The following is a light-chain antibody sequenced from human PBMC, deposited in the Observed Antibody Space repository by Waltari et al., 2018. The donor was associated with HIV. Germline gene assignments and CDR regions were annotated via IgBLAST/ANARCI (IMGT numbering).Light chain of an antibody. Sequence: EIVLTQSPGTLSLSPGQGATLFCRASEYVGSSFLAWYQQKPGQAPRLLIHGAVRRATGVPDRFRGSESGTGFTLTISSLEPEDFAMYYCQQYGRSPWTFGQGTKVDVK. CDR2: GAV. CDR1: EYVGSSF. CDR3: QQYGRSPWT. V-gene: IGKV3-20*01. J-gene: IGKJ1*01.